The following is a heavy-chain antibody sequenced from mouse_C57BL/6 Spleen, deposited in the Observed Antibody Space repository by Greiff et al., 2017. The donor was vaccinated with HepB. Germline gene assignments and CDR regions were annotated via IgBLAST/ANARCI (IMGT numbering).Heavy chain of an antibody. CDR1: GYSFTGYY. CDR2: TNPSTGGT. Sequence: EVQLQQSGPELVKPGASVKISCKASGYSFTGYYMNWVKQSPEKSLEWIGETNPSTGGTTYNQKFKAKATLTVDKSSSTAYMQLKSLTSEDSAVYYCARDNRAYFDVWGTGTTVTVSS. V-gene: IGHV1-42*01. J-gene: IGHJ1*03. D-gene: IGHD1-3*01. CDR3: ARDNRAYFDV.